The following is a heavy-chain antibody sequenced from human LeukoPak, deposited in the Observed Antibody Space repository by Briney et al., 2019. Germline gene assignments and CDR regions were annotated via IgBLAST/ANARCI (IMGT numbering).Heavy chain of an antibody. CDR2: IYPGDSDT. CDR1: GSSFSSYW. V-gene: IGHV5-51*01. D-gene: IGHD3-16*01. J-gene: IGHJ4*02. Sequence: SGASLQISCEGSGSSFSSYWIGWVRQLPGKGLEWMGIIYPGDSDTRYSPSFQGQVTISADKSISTAYLQWSSLKASDTAMYYCARRILSAYRSDFDYWGQGTLVTVSS. CDR3: ARRILSAYRSDFDY.